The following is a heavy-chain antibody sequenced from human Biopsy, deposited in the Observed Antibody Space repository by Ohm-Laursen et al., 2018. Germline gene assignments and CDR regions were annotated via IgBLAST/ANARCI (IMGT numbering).Heavy chain of an antibody. J-gene: IGHJ4*02. V-gene: IGHV3-9*01. CDR3: AKDTFADLRGPSGWYGVDY. CDR1: GFTFTDYA. D-gene: IGHD6-19*01. Sequence: SLRLSCAAPGFTFTDYAMHWVRQAPGKGLEWVSGISWNSNNIVYADSVKGRFTISRDNARNSLYLQIKSLRTEDTAFYYCAKDTFADLRGPSGWYGVDYWGQGTMVTVSS. CDR2: ISWNSNNI.